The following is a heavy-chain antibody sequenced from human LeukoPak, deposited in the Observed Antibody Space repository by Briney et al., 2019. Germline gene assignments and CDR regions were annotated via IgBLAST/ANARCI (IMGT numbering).Heavy chain of an antibody. CDR3: ARGLRDFIAAAGTSPWDY. Sequence: GGSLRLSCAASGFTFDDYGMSWVRQAPGKGLEWVSGINWNGGSTGYADSVKGRFTIPRDNAKNSLYLQMNSLRAEDTALYYCARGLRDFIAAAGTSPWDYWGQGTLVTVSS. CDR1: GFTFDDYG. J-gene: IGHJ4*02. D-gene: IGHD6-13*01. CDR2: INWNGGST. V-gene: IGHV3-20*04.